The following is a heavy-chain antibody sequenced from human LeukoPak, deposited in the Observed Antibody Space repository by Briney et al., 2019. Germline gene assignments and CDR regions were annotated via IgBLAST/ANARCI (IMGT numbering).Heavy chain of an antibody. D-gene: IGHD4-17*01. CDR3: AREKVRPYGDQRRVFDY. V-gene: IGHV4-31*03. CDR1: GGTISSGGYY. J-gene: IGHJ4*02. CDR2: IYYSGST. Sequence: SQTLTLTCTISGGTISSGGYYWSRHRQHPGKDLEWIVSIYYSGSTNYNPSLKSRVTISVDTSKNQFSLKLSSVTAADTAVYYCAREKVRPYGDQRRVFDYWGQGTLVTVSS.